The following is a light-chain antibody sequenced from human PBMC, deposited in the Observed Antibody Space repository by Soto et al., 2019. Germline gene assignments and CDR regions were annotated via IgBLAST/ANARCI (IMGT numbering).Light chain of an antibody. J-gene: IGLJ2*01. CDR2: ENN. V-gene: IGLV1-51*02. CDR1: SSNIGDNY. Sequence: QSVLTQPPSVSAAPGQKVSISCSGGSSNIGDNYVSWYQQLPGTAPNLLIYENNKRPAGIPDRFSGSKSGTSATLGITGLQAGDEADYYCGTWDSSLSVVFGGGTKLTVL. CDR3: GTWDSSLSVV.